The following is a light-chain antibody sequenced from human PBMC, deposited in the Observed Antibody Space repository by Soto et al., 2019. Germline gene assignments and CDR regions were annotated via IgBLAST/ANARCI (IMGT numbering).Light chain of an antibody. V-gene: IGKV1-5*03. J-gene: IGKJ1*01. Sequence: DIQMTQSPSTLSASVRDRVTITCRASQTISSWLAWYQQKPGKAPKXLIYKASTLKSGVPSRFSGSGSGTEFTITISSLQPDDFETYYCQHYNSYSEAFGQGTKVDIK. CDR3: QHYNSYSEA. CDR1: QTISSW. CDR2: KAS.